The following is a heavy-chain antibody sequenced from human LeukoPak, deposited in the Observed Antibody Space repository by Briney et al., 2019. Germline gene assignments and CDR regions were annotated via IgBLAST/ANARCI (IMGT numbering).Heavy chain of an antibody. D-gene: IGHD5-18*01. J-gene: IGHJ5*02. Sequence: SETLSLTCTVSGGSISSGGYYWSWIRQPPGKGLEWIGYIYHSGSTYYNPSLKSRVTISVDRSKNQFSLKLSSVTAADTAVYYCARGGRIRDREYNWFDPWGQGTLVTVSS. CDR2: IYHSGST. CDR1: GGSISSGGYY. V-gene: IGHV4-30-2*01. CDR3: ARGGRIRDREYNWFDP.